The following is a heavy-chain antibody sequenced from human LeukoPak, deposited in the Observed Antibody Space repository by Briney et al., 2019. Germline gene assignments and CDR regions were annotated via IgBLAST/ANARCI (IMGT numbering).Heavy chain of an antibody. CDR3: ARDKTSSRWSHYCYYYMDV. V-gene: IGHV1-2*02. Sequence: ASVKVSCKASGYTFTGYYMHWVRQAPGQGLEWMGWINPNSGGTNYAQKFQGRVTMTRDTSISTAYMELSRLRSDDTAVYYCARDKTSSRWSHYCYYYMDVWGKGTTVTVSS. J-gene: IGHJ6*03. CDR1: GYTFTGYY. CDR2: INPNSGGT. D-gene: IGHD5-24*01.